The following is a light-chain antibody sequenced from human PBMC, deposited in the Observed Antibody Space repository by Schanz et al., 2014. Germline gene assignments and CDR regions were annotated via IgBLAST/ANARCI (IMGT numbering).Light chain of an antibody. V-gene: IGLV2-11*01. CDR2: DVS. Sequence: QSALTQPRSVSGSPGQSVTISCTGVSSDAGGFTYVSWYQQLPGKAPKLMIYDVSKRPSGVPDRFSGSKSGNTASLTVSGLQAEDEADYYCSSYTSISTLVFGTGTKLTVL. CDR1: SSDAGGFTY. J-gene: IGLJ1*01. CDR3: SSYTSISTLV.